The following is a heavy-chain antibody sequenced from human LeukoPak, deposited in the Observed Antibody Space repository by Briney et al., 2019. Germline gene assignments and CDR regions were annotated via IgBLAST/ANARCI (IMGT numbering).Heavy chain of an antibody. Sequence: PSETLSLTCTVSGGSISSYYWSWIRQPPGKGLKWIGYIYYSGSTNYNPSLKSRVTISVDTSKNQFSLKLSSVTAADTAVYYCGVITGTTSAWGQGTLVTVSS. D-gene: IGHD1-7*01. CDR1: GGSISSYY. CDR2: IYYSGST. J-gene: IGHJ4*02. CDR3: GVITGTTSA. V-gene: IGHV4-59*01.